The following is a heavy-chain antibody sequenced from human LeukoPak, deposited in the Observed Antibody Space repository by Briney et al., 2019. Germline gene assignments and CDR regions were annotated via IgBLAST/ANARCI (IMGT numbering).Heavy chain of an antibody. D-gene: IGHD6-13*01. CDR2: IKSKTDGGTT. J-gene: IGHJ4*02. CDR3: TTTDSYSSSWYDYFDY. V-gene: IGHV3-15*01. CDR1: GFTFSNAW. Sequence: PGGSLRLSCAASGFTFSNAWMSWVRKAPGKGLEWVGRIKSKTDGGTTDYAAPVKGRFTISRDDSKNTLYLQMNSLKTEDTAVYYCTTTDSYSSSWYDYFDYWGQGTLVTVSS.